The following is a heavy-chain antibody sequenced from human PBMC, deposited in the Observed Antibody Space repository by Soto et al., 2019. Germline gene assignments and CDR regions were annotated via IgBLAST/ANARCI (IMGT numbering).Heavy chain of an antibody. CDR3: ARSEAYSGYVLTGNDY. CDR1: GYTFTSYG. CDR2: ISAYNGNT. V-gene: IGHV1-18*01. Sequence: ASVKVSCKASGYTFTSYGISWVRQAPGQGLEWMGWISAYNGNTNYAQKLQGRVTMTTDTSTSTAYMELRSLRSDDTAVYYCARSEAYSGYVLTGNDYWGQGTLVTVSS. J-gene: IGHJ4*02. D-gene: IGHD5-12*01.